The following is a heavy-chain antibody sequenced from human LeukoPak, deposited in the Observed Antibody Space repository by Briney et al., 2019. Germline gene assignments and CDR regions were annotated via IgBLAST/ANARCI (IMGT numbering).Heavy chain of an antibody. Sequence: ASVKVYCKASGYTFTSYGISWVRQAPGQGLEWMGWISAYNGNTNYAQKLQGRVTMTRDTSTSTVYMELSSLRSEDTAVYYCARDGEMATIGYFDYWGQGTLVTVSS. J-gene: IGHJ4*02. CDR3: ARDGEMATIGYFDY. CDR1: GYTFTSYG. V-gene: IGHV1-18*01. D-gene: IGHD5-24*01. CDR2: ISAYNGNT.